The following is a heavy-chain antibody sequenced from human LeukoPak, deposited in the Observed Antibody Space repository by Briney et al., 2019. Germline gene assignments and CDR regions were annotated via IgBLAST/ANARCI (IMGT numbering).Heavy chain of an antibody. V-gene: IGHV1-69*06. CDR2: IIPIFGTA. CDR3: ARDRTPQYDFWSGYYKGNWFDP. J-gene: IGHJ5*02. CDR1: GGTFSSYA. Sequence: SVKVSCKASGGTFSSYAISWVRQAPGQGLEWMGGIIPIFGTANYAQKFQGRVTITADKSTSTAYMELSSLRSEDTAVYYCARDRTPQYDFWSGYYKGNWFDPWGQGTLVTVSS. D-gene: IGHD3-3*01.